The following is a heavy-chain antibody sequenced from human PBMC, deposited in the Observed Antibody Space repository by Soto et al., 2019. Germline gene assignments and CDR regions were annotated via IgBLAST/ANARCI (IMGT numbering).Heavy chain of an antibody. CDR2: IVPLFGTT. D-gene: IGHD6-13*01. CDR1: GGNFSSYA. Sequence: QAQLVQSGAELKKPGSSVKVSCKVAGGNFSSYAISWLRQAPGKGLEWMGGIVPLFGTTKYAQKFKGRLMMTADESTTTAYMERSSLRFADAAVYYCGRARGLSWYNWFDPWGQGSPVTVSS. CDR3: GRARGLSWYNWFDP. J-gene: IGHJ5*02. V-gene: IGHV1-69*01.